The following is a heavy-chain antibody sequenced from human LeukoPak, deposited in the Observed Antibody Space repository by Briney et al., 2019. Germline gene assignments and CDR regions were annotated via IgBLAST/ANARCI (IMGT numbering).Heavy chain of an antibody. J-gene: IGHJ3*02. CDR2: IYYSGST. D-gene: IGHD4-23*01. Sequence: SETLSLTXTVSGGSISSYYWSWIRQSPGKGLEWIGYIYYSGSTNYNPSLKSRVTISVDTSKNQFSLELSSVTAADTAVYYCATSRRTTVVTPSSAFDIWGQGTMVTVSS. CDR1: GGSISSYY. V-gene: IGHV4-59*01. CDR3: ATSRRTTVVTPSSAFDI.